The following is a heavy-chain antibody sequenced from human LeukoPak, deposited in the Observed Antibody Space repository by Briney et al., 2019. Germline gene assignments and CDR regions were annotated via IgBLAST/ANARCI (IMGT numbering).Heavy chain of an antibody. CDR2: IYYSGST. CDR3: ARAGGNRFDP. V-gene: IGHV4-59*01. J-gene: IGHJ5*02. Sequence: PSETLSLTCTVSGGSLSNYYWSWIRQYPGQGLEWIGYIYYSGSTTYNSSLKSRVTISVDTSKNQFSLKLTSVTAAATAVYYCARAGGNRFDPWGQGILVTVSS. CDR1: GGSLSNYY. D-gene: IGHD3-10*01.